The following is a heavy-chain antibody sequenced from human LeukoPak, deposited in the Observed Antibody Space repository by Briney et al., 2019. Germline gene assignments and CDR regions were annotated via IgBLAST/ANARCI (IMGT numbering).Heavy chain of an antibody. CDR3: ARDARLLEAFDI. CDR2: IYTSGST. CDR1: GGSISSGSYY. Sequence: PSQTLSLTCTVSGGSISSGSYYWSWIRQPAGKGLEWIGRIYTSGSTNYNPSLKSRVTISVDTSKNQFSLKLSSVTAADTAVYYCARDARLLEAFDIWGQGTMVTVSS. J-gene: IGHJ3*02. V-gene: IGHV4-61*02.